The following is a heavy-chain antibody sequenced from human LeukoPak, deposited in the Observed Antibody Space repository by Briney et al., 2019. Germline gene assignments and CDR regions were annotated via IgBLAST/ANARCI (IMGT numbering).Heavy chain of an antibody. Sequence: PSETLSLTCTVSGGSISSYYWSWIRQPAGKGLEWIGRIYTSGSTNYNPSLKSRVTMSVDTSKNQFSLKLSSVTAADTAVYYCARDKGISPLGYGVGMGPYNWFDPWGQGTLVTVSS. D-gene: IGHD2-15*01. CDR1: GGSISSYY. J-gene: IGHJ5*02. CDR2: IYTSGST. V-gene: IGHV4-4*07. CDR3: ARDKGISPLGYGVGMGPYNWFDP.